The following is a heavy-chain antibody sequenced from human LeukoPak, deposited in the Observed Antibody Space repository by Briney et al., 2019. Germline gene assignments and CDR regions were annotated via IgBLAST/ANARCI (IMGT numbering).Heavy chain of an antibody. CDR2: IDPADSHT. Sequence: GESLKIYCMWSGYSFINYGISSVRQMPGKGLEWMGNIDPADSHTNYSPSFRGHVTISADKSISTAYLQWSSLKASDTAMYYCAILHGSSSVSWGQGNLVTVSS. D-gene: IGHD6-6*01. CDR3: AILHGSSSVS. J-gene: IGHJ1*01. CDR1: GYSFINYG. V-gene: IGHV5-10-1*01.